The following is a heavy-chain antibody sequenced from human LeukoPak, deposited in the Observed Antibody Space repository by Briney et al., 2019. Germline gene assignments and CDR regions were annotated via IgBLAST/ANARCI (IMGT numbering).Heavy chain of an antibody. CDR1: GFTFSSYS. V-gene: IGHV3-21*01. Sequence: GGSLRLSCAASGFTFSSYSMNWVRQAPGKGLEWVSSISSSSSYIYYADSVKGRFTISRDNAKNSLYLQMNSLRAEDTAVYYCARGNRSGYYHYYMDVWGKGTTVTVSS. CDR2: ISSSSSYI. D-gene: IGHD1/OR15-1a*01. J-gene: IGHJ6*03. CDR3: ARGNRSGYYHYYMDV.